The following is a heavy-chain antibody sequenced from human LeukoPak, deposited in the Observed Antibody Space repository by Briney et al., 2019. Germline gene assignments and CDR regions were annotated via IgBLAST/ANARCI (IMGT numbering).Heavy chain of an antibody. Sequence: GESLKISCQGSGYSFTSYWIGWVRQMPGKGLEWMGIIYPGDSDTRYSPSFQGQVTFSADKSISTAYLHWSSLKASDTAMYFCARRSVLTQLDAFDVWGQGTTVTVSS. V-gene: IGHV5-51*01. CDR3: ARRSVLTQLDAFDV. CDR1: GYSFTSYW. CDR2: IYPGDSDT. D-gene: IGHD4/OR15-4a*01. J-gene: IGHJ3*01.